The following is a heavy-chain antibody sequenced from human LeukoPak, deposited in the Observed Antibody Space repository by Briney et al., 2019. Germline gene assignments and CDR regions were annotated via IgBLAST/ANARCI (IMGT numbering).Heavy chain of an antibody. CDR1: GGSFSGYY. Sequence: SETLSLTCAVYGGSFSGYYWSWIRQPPGKGLEWIGYIYYSGSTNYNPSLKSRVTISVDTSKNQFSLKLSSVTAADTAVYYCARHVTVAGTIDYWGQGTLVTVSS. D-gene: IGHD6-19*01. V-gene: IGHV4-59*08. CDR3: ARHVTVAGTIDY. CDR2: IYYSGST. J-gene: IGHJ4*02.